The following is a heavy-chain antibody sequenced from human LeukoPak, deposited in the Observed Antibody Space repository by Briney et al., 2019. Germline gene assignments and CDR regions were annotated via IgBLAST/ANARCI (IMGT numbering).Heavy chain of an antibody. D-gene: IGHD2-2*01. CDR3: ARGPIVVVPAAMPSGFDP. CDR2: INHSGST. Sequence: SETLSLTCAVYGGSFSGYYWSWIRQPPGKGLEWIGEINHSGSTNYNPSLKSRVTISVDTSKNQFSLKLSSVTAADTAVYYCARGPIVVVPAAMPSGFDPWGQGTLVSVSS. J-gene: IGHJ5*02. V-gene: IGHV4-34*01. CDR1: GGSFSGYY.